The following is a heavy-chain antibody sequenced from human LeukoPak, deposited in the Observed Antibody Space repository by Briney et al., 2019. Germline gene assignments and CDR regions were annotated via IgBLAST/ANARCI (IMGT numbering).Heavy chain of an antibody. CDR3: AKDPYGDYLSWRYYYYGMDV. CDR1: GFTFSSYG. CDR2: ISYDGSNK. Sequence: GRSLRLSCAASGFTFSSYGMHWVRQAPGKGLEWVAVISYDGSNKYYANSVKGRFTISRDNSKNTLYLQMNSLRAEDTAVYYCAKDPYGDYLSWRYYYYGMDVWGKGTTVTVPS. V-gene: IGHV3-30*18. D-gene: IGHD4-17*01. J-gene: IGHJ6*04.